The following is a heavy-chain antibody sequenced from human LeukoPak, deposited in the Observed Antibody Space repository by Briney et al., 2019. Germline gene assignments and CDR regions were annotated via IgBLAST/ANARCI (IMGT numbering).Heavy chain of an antibody. CDR1: GYTFTGYY. V-gene: IGHV1-2*06. CDR2: INPNSGGT. CDR3: ARADSSTWYWWFDP. Sequence: ASVKVSCKASGYTFTGYYMHWVRQAPGQGLEWMGRINPNSGGTNYAQKFQGRVTMTRDTSISTAYMELSRLRSDDTAVYYCARADSSTWYWWFDPWGQGTLVTVSS. D-gene: IGHD6-13*01. J-gene: IGHJ5*02.